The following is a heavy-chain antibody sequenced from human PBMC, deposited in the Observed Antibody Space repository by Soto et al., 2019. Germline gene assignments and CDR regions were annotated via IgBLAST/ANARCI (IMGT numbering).Heavy chain of an antibody. Sequence: GGSLRLSCAASGFTFSSYGMHWVRQAPGKGLEWVAVIWYDGSNKYYADSVKGRFTISRDNSKNTLYLQMNSLRAEDTAVYYCAREQATAMVKTPGGQDYWGQGTLVTVSS. V-gene: IGHV3-33*01. CDR2: IWYDGSNK. J-gene: IGHJ4*02. D-gene: IGHD5-18*01. CDR1: GFTFSSYG. CDR3: AREQATAMVKTPGGQDY.